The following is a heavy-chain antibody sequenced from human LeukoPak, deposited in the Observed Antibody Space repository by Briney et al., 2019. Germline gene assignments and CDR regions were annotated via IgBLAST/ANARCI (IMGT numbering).Heavy chain of an antibody. CDR2: IKSKIDGATT. Sequence: GGSLRLSCAVSVINFNDAWMSWVRQALGKGLEWVCRIKSKIDGATTDYAAPVKGRFTISRDDSKNTLYLQMNSLKAEDTAVYFCTTLYFGSGHDYWGQGTLVTVSS. CDR3: TTLYFGSGHDY. D-gene: IGHD3-9*01. V-gene: IGHV3-15*01. J-gene: IGHJ4*02. CDR1: VINFNDAW.